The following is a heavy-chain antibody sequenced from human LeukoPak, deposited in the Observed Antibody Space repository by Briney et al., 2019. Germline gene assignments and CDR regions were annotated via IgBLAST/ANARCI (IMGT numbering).Heavy chain of an antibody. V-gene: IGHV3-30-3*01. CDR2: ISYDGSNK. D-gene: IGHD1-26*01. Sequence: GRSLRLSCAASGFTFSSYAMHWVRQAPGKGLEWVAVISYDGSNKYYADSVKGRFTISRDNSKSTLYLQMNSLRAEDTAVYYCARPIGGSYSHDFDYWGQGTLVTVSS. CDR1: GFTFSSYA. J-gene: IGHJ4*02. CDR3: ARPIGGSYSHDFDY.